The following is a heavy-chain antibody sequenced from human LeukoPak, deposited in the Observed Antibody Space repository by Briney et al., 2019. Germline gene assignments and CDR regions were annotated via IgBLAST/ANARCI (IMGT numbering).Heavy chain of an antibody. V-gene: IGHV4-59*01. J-gene: IGHJ4*02. CDR2: IYYSGNT. D-gene: IGHD3-10*01. CDR1: SGSITNYY. CDR3: ARGALLWFGDRMEYYFDY. Sequence: SETLSLTCTVSSGSITNYYWSWIRQPPGKGLEWIGFIYYSGNTNYNPSLKSRVTISVDTSKNQFSLKLSSMTAADTAVYYCARGALLWFGDRMEYYFDYWGQGTLFTVSS.